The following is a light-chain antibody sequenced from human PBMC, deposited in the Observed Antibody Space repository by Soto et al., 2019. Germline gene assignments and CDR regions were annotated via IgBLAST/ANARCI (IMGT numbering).Light chain of an antibody. Sequence: AIQMTQSPSSLSASVGDRVTITCRASQGIGNDVGWFQQKPGKAPKLLIYAAATLQRGVPSRFSGSRSGTDFTLTISSLQPEDVATYYCLQDHNYPLTFGGGTKVEIK. J-gene: IGKJ4*01. CDR1: QGIGND. CDR2: AAA. CDR3: LQDHNYPLT. V-gene: IGKV1-6*02.